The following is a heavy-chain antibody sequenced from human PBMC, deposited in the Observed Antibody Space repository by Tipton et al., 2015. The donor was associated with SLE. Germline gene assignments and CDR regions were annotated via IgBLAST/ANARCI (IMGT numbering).Heavy chain of an antibody. CDR1: GISISTHY. J-gene: IGHJ4*02. CDR2: IYYSGST. CDR3: AMGGSGWYSARY. V-gene: IGHV4-59*11. Sequence: TLSLTCKVSGISISTHYWSWIRQPPGKGLEWIGYIYYSGSTNYNPSLKSRVTISVDTSKNQFSLKLSSVTAADTAVYYCAMGGSGWYSARYWGQGTLVTVSS. D-gene: IGHD6-19*01.